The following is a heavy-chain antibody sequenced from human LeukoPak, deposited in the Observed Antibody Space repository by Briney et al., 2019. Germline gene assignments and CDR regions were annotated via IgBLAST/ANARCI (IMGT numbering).Heavy chain of an antibody. Sequence: PGGSLRPSCAASGFTFSSFAMSWVRQAPGKGLEWVSAVSGSGRSTYHADSVKGRFTISRDNSIMTLYLQMNSLRAEDTAVYYCAKGSSATYPYYFDYWGQGTLVTVSS. J-gene: IGHJ4*02. D-gene: IGHD1-26*01. CDR2: VSGSGRST. CDR1: GFTFSSFA. V-gene: IGHV3-23*01. CDR3: AKGSSATYPYYFDY.